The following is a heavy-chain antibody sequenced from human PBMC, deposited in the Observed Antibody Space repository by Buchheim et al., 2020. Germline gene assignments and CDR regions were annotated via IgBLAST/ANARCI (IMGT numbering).Heavy chain of an antibody. Sequence: EVHLVQSGGGLAQPGGSLRVSCTPSGFTFSNYWMTWVRQTPGRGLEWVANIKDDGSEKYYLDSVRGRFIIFRDNIKNELFLELNNLRVEDTGIYYCARPLLWVGETFRFPYYFDSWGQGT. CDR3: ARPLLWVGETFRFPYYFDS. V-gene: IGHV3-7*01. D-gene: IGHD3-10*01. CDR2: IKDDGSEK. J-gene: IGHJ4*02. CDR1: GFTFSNYW.